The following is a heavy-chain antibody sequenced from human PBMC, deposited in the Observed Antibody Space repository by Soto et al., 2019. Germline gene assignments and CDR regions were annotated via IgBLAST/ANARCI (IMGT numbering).Heavy chain of an antibody. Sequence: GGSLRLSCAASGFTFSSYGMHWVRQAPGKGLEWVAVISYDGSNKYYADSVKGRFTISRDNSKNTLYLQMNSLRAEDTAVYYCAIKTYGMDVWGQGTTVTVSS. CDR3: AIKTYGMDV. CDR2: ISYDGSNK. V-gene: IGHV3-30*03. CDR1: GFTFSSYG. J-gene: IGHJ6*02.